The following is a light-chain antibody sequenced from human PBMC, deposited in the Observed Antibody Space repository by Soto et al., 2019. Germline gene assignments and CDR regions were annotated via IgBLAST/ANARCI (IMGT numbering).Light chain of an antibody. J-gene: IGKJ1*01. Sequence: DIQMTQSPTTLSGSVGDRVTITCRASQTISSWLAWYQQKPGKAPKLLIYKASTLKSGVPSRFSGSGSGTEFTLTISSLHPDDFTPCYCQHYNSYLEAFGQGTKVDI. CDR2: KAS. CDR3: QHYNSYLEA. CDR1: QTISSW. V-gene: IGKV1-5*03.